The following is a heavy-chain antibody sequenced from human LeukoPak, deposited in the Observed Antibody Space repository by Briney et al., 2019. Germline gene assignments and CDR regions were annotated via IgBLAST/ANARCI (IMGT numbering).Heavy chain of an antibody. J-gene: IGHJ4*02. CDR2: ISGSGDST. Sequence: PGGSLRLSCAASGFTFSYYAMSWVRQAPGKGLEWVSAISGSGDSTDYADFVKGRFTISRDNSKNTLYLQMNSLRAEDTAVYYCAKVKASWWDLLFDYWGQGTQVTVS. CDR3: AKVKASWWDLLFDY. CDR1: GFTFSYYA. D-gene: IGHD1-26*01. V-gene: IGHV3-23*01.